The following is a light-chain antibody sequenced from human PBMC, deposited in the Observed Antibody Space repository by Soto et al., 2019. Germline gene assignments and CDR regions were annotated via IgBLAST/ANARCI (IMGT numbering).Light chain of an antibody. CDR3: QQYGSSPFT. J-gene: IGKJ3*01. Sequence: ESVLTQSPGTLSMSPGERATLSCRASQSVSSSYSAWYQQKPGQAPRLLIYGASRTATGIPDRFSGSGSGTDFTLTISRLEPEDFAVYYCQQYGSSPFTFGPGTNVDIK. CDR2: GAS. V-gene: IGKV3-20*01. CDR1: QSVSSSY.